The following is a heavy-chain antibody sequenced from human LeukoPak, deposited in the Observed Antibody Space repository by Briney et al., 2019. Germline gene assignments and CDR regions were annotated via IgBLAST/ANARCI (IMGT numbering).Heavy chain of an antibody. V-gene: IGHV4-38-2*02. Sequence: SETLSLTCTVSGYSISNGYYWGWIRQPPGKGLEWVGSISHRGSTYYNPSLRSRVTISVDTSKNQFSLKLSSVTAADTAVYYCARIVLAAAGTGFDPWGQGTLVTVSS. CDR2: ISHRGST. CDR3: ARIVLAAAGTGFDP. D-gene: IGHD6-13*01. CDR1: GYSISNGYY. J-gene: IGHJ5*02.